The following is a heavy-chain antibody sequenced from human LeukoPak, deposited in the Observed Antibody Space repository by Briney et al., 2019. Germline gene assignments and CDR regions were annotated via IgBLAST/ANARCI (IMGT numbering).Heavy chain of an antibody. D-gene: IGHD3-10*01. J-gene: IGHJ4*02. CDR1: GGSISSNNW. CDR2: IYHGGST. V-gene: IGHV4-4*02. CDR3: GSLHQVRGLIVFDY. Sequence: SETLSLTCAVSGGSISSNNWWIWVRQSPEKGLEWIGEIYHGGSTNYNPSLKSRVTISMDKSKNQLSLKLNFVTAADTAVYYCGSLHQVRGLIVFDYWGQGALVTVSS.